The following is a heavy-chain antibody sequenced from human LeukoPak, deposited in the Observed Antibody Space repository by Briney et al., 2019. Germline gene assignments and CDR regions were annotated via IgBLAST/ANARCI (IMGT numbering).Heavy chain of an antibody. CDR2: IKSKTDGGTT. CDR3: TTSLAGAVTAVYPFDN. V-gene: IGHV3-15*01. Sequence: PGGSLRLSCVASGFTFSNAWMNWVRQAPGQGLEWVGRIKSKTDGGTTDYAAPVKGRITISRDDSTNTLHLQMNSLKTQDTAVYYCTTSLAGAVTAVYPFDNWGQGTLVTVSS. CDR1: GFTFSNAW. J-gene: IGHJ4*02. D-gene: IGHD2-21*02.